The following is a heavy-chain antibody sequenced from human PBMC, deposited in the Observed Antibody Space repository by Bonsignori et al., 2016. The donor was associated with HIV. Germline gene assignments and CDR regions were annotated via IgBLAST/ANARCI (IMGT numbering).Heavy chain of an antibody. V-gene: IGHV1-18*01. D-gene: IGHD3-16*01. Sequence: WVRQAPGQGLEWMGWITTYNGNTNYAQKFQGRVTMTSDISTATAYMELRSLRSDDTAVYYCARLGGYYYYMDVWGKGTTVTVSS. CDR2: ITTYNGNT. CDR3: ARLGGYYYYMDV. J-gene: IGHJ6*03.